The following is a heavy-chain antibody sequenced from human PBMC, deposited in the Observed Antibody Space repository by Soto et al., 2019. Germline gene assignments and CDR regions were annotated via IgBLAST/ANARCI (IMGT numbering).Heavy chain of an antibody. Sequence: PSETLSLTCGVYGGSFSGDYYWSWIRQPPGKGLEWIGEINHSGSTNYNPSLKSRVTISVDTSKNQFSLKLNSVTAADTAVYYCVRGWYLWGQGTLVTVSS. CDR1: GGSFSGDYY. V-gene: IGHV4-34*01. J-gene: IGHJ5*02. CDR3: VRGWYL. CDR2: INHSGST. D-gene: IGHD2-8*02.